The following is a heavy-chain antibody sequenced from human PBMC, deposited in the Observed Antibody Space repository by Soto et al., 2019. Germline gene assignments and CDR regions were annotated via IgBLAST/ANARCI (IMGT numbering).Heavy chain of an antibody. Sequence: QVQLVQSGAEVKKPGSSVKVSCKASGGTFSSYAISWVRQAPGQGLEWMGGIIPIFGTANYAQKFQGRVTITADESTSTAYMELSSLRSEDTAVHYCAREGVATIIGDYYYYGMDVWGQGTTVTVSS. CDR3: AREGVATIIGDYYYYGMDV. J-gene: IGHJ6*02. CDR1: GGTFSSYA. V-gene: IGHV1-69*01. D-gene: IGHD5-12*01. CDR2: IIPIFGTA.